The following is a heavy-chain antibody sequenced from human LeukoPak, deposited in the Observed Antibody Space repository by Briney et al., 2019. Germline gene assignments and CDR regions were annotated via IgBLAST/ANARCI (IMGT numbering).Heavy chain of an antibody. Sequence: GGSLRLSCAASGFIFSNYWMHWVRQAPGKGLVWVSRISRDGTSSSYADSVKGRFTISRDNAKNTLYLQMNSLRAEDTAVYYCARGGDILLPPMAFDYWGQGTLVTVSS. CDR1: GFIFSNYW. J-gene: IGHJ4*02. V-gene: IGHV3-74*01. CDR2: ISRDGTSS. CDR3: ARGGDILLPPMAFDY. D-gene: IGHD2-8*02.